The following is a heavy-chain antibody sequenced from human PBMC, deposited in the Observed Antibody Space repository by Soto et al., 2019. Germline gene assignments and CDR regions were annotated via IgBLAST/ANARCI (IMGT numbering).Heavy chain of an antibody. J-gene: IGHJ4*02. V-gene: IGHV1-46*01. CDR2: INPSGGST. D-gene: IGHD5-12*01. CDR3: ARGGGGREGYKANDN. CDR1: GYTFSIYY. Sequence: ASVNVSCKTSGYTFSIYYMHWVRQAPGQGLEWMGIINPSGGSTTYAQKFQGRVTMTRDTSTSTVYMELSSLRFEDTAVYNCARGGGGREGYKANDNWGQGPLFPVSS.